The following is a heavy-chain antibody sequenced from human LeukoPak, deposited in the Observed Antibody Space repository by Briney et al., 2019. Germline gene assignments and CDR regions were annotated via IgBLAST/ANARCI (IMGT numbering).Heavy chain of an antibody. D-gene: IGHD4-23*01. J-gene: IGHJ6*03. Sequence: PSQRLSLTCTVPGGSISSSSDNWGWIRQPPGKGLEWIGSIYYTGITYYNPSVMSRVTMSVDTSKNQYSLRLSSVTAADTAMYYCARQGRATVVMYMDDWGKGTTVTVSS. CDR1: GGSISSSSDN. CDR3: ARQGRATVVMYMDD. CDR2: IYYTGIT. V-gene: IGHV4-39*01.